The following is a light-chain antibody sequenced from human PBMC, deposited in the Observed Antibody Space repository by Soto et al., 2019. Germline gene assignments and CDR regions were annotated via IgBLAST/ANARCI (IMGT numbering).Light chain of an antibody. CDR3: QQSYSTPYT. CDR1: QSISSY. Sequence: DIPMTQSPSSLSASVGDRVTITYRASQSISSYLNWYQQKPGKAPMLLIYGASSLQSGVPSRFSGSGSGTEFTLTISSLQPEDFATYYCQQSYSTPYTFGQGTKLEIK. J-gene: IGKJ2*01. V-gene: IGKV1-39*01. CDR2: GAS.